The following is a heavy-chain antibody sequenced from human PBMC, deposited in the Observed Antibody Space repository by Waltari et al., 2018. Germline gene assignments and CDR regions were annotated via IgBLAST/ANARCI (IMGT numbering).Heavy chain of an antibody. V-gene: IGHV4-34*01. CDR1: GGSFSGYY. J-gene: IGHJ4*02. CDR3: ARLGRGGITGTPY. D-gene: IGHD1-20*01. Sequence: QVQLQQWGAGLLKPSETLSLTCAVYGGSFSGYYWSWLRQPPGKGLEWIGEINHSGSTNSTPALKIRVTISVATSKNQFSLKLSAVTAADTAVYYCARLGRGGITGTPYWGQGTLVTVSS. CDR2: INHSGST.